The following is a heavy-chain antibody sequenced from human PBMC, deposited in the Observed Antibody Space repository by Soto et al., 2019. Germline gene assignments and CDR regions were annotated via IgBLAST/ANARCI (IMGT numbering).Heavy chain of an antibody. D-gene: IGHD2-8*02. J-gene: IGHJ6*01. Sequence: QVQLVQSGAEVKKPGSSVKVSCKASGGTFSRYTFTWVRQAPGQGLEWMGRIIPIVDIPNYAQKFQGRVTINADKTTSNAYKEVRRMESCGTAGYFWAGHFNGVLGLGNFPPGGDNFGWDVW. CDR1: GGTFSRYT. CDR2: IIPIVDIP. CDR3: AGHFNGVLGLGNFPPGGDNFGWDV. V-gene: IGHV1-69*02.